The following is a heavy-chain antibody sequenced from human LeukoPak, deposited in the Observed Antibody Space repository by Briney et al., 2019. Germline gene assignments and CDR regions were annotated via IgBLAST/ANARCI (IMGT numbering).Heavy chain of an antibody. CDR2: IYYSGST. J-gene: IGHJ6*02. D-gene: IGHD3-10*01. Sequence: SETLSLTCTVSGGSISSYHWSWIRQPPGKGLEWIGYIYYSGSTNYDPSLKSRVTISVDTSKNQFSLKLSSVTAADTAVYYCARDYYGSGSYYSPSYYYYYGMDVWGQGTTVTVSS. V-gene: IGHV4-59*01. CDR3: ARDYYGSGSYYSPSYYYYYGMDV. CDR1: GGSISSYH.